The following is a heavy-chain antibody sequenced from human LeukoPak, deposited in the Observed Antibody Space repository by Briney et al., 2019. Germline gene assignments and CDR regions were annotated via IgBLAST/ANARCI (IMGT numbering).Heavy chain of an antibody. CDR3: AGLVSFMTTEEY. CDR1: GGFISSYY. Sequence: SETLSLTCTVSGGFISSYYWSWIRQPPGKGLEWIGYIYYSGSTNYNPSLKSRATISVDTSKNQFSLKLSSVTAADTAVYYCAGLVSFMTTEEYWGQGTLVTVSS. D-gene: IGHD4-17*01. J-gene: IGHJ4*02. V-gene: IGHV4-59*01. CDR2: IYYSGST.